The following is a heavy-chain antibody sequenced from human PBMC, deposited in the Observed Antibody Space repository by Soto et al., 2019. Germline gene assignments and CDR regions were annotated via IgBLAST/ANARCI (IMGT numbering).Heavy chain of an antibody. D-gene: IGHD3-3*01. CDR3: ARDNQFLEGLLTSYFDF. V-gene: IGHV1-3*01. CDR2: INGNNGNT. Sequence: QVHLVQSGAEVKKPGASVKVSCKASGYSFTGYAMQWVRQAPGQGLEWLGWINGNNGNTKYSQQFQGRVTITRDTSASTAYMELRSLRSEDTAVYYCARDNQFLEGLLTSYFDFWGQGTLVTVSS. CDR1: GYSFTGYA. J-gene: IGHJ4*02.